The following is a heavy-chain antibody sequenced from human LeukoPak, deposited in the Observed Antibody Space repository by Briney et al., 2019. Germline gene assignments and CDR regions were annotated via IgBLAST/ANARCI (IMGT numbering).Heavy chain of an antibody. CDR2: IYYSGST. D-gene: IGHD6-19*01. V-gene: IGHV4-39*01. CDR1: GGSISSSSYY. Sequence: SETLSLTCTVSGGSISSSSYYWGWIRQPPGKGLEWIGSIYYSGSTYYNPSLKSRVTISVDTSKNQFSLKLSSVTAADTAVYYCGRNVGWLEDFDYWGQGTLVTVSS. CDR3: GRNVGWLEDFDY. J-gene: IGHJ4*02.